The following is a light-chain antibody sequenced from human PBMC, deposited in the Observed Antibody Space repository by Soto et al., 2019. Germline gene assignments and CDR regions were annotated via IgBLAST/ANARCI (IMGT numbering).Light chain of an antibody. Sequence: QLVVTQSPSASASLGASVKLTCTLSSGHSNYAIAWHQQQSEKGPRYLMKLNSDGSHSKGDGIPDRFSGSSSGAERYLTISSLQSEDEADYYCQTWGSGIVVFGGGTKVTVL. CDR3: QTWGSGIVV. V-gene: IGLV4-69*01. CDR2: LNSDGSH. CDR1: SGHSNYA. J-gene: IGLJ2*01.